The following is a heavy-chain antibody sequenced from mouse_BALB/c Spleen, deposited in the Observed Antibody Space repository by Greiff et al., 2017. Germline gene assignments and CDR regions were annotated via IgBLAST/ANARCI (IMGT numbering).Heavy chain of an antibody. CDR1: EYEFPSHD. CDR3: ARLLPVHYAMDY. V-gene: IGHV5-2*01. D-gene: IGHD1-1*01. J-gene: IGHJ4*01. Sequence: EVKLMESGGGLVQPGESLKLSCESNEYEFPSHDMSWVRKTPEKRLELVAAINSDGGSTYYPDTMERRFIISRDNTKKTLYLQMSSLRSEDTALYYCARLLPVHYAMDYWGQGTSVTVSS. CDR2: INSDGGST.